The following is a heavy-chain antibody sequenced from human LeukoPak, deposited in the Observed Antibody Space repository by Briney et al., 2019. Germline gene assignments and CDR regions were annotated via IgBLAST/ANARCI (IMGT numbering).Heavy chain of an antibody. Sequence: SETLSLTCTVSGGSISSYYWSWIRQPPGEGLERIGSIYYSGSTYYNPSLKSRVTISVDTSKNQFSLKLSSVTPADTAVYYCARLIQLWRGGWFDPWGQGTLVTVSS. D-gene: IGHD5-18*01. V-gene: IGHV4-59*05. CDR3: ARLIQLWRGGWFDP. CDR1: GGSISSYY. J-gene: IGHJ5*02. CDR2: IYYSGST.